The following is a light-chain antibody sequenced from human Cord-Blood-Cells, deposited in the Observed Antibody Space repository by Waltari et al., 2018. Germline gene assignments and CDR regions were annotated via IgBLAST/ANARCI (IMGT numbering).Light chain of an antibody. V-gene: IGLV1-47*01. CDR2: RNN. J-gene: IGLJ3*02. Sequence: QSVLTQPPSASGTPGQRVTISCSGSSSNIGSNYVYWYQQLPGTAPKLLIYRNNQRPSGVPDRCSGSKSGTSASLAISGLRSEDEADYDCAAWDDSLSGWVFGGGTKLTVL. CDR1: SSNIGSNY. CDR3: AAWDDSLSGWV.